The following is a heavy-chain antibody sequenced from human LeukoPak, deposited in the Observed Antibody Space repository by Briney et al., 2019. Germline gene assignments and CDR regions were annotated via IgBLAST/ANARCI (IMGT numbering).Heavy chain of an antibody. D-gene: IGHD2-15*01. CDR2: IYTSGST. Sequence: PSETLSLSCAVYGGSFSGYYWSWIRQPPGKGLEWIGYIYTSGSTNYNPSLKSRVTISVDTSKNQFSLKLSSVTAADTAVYYCARGRSIPGLGWYASGMDVWGQGTTVTVSS. CDR1: GGSFSGYY. V-gene: IGHV4-4*09. J-gene: IGHJ6*02. CDR3: ARGRSIPGLGWYASGMDV.